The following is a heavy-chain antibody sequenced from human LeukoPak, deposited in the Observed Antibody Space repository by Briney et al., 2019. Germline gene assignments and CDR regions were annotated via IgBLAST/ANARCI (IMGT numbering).Heavy chain of an antibody. D-gene: IGHD2-2*01. CDR1: GYTFTGYY. CDR3: AREGYCSGTTCDKPFDY. CDR2: INPNSGGT. J-gene: IGHJ4*02. Sequence: ASVKVSCKASGYTFTGYYMHWVRQAPGQGLEWMGWINPNSGGTNYAQKFQGRVTMTTDTSTSTAYMELRSLRSDDTAVYYCAREGYCSGTTCDKPFDYWGQGTLVTVAS. V-gene: IGHV1-2*02.